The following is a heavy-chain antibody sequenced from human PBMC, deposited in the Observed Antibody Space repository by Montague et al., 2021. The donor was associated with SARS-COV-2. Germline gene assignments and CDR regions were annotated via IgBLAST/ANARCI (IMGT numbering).Heavy chain of an antibody. J-gene: IGHJ4*02. CDR3: ARGTEVGAFDY. D-gene: IGHD3-16*01. CDR1: GGSINGYY. Sequence: SETLSLTCTVYGGSINGYYWTWVRQPPGKGLQWIAHIYYNGRTSYTPSLKSRLSVSLDKAKYQFSLELTSVTAADTARYFCARGTEVGAFDYWGQGALVSVSS. V-gene: IGHV4-59*01. CDR2: IYYNGRT.